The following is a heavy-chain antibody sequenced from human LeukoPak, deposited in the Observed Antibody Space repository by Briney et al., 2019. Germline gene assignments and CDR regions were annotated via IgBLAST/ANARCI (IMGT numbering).Heavy chain of an antibody. D-gene: IGHD6-13*01. V-gene: IGHV4-4*07. CDR1: GGSISSYY. Sequence: PSETLSLTCTVSGGSISSYYWSWIRQPAGKGLEWIGRIYTSGSTNYNPSLKSRVTMSVDTSKNQFSLKLSSVTAADTAVYYCARDQTAYSSSWYGTDYWGQGTLVTVSS. CDR2: IYTSGST. J-gene: IGHJ4*02. CDR3: ARDQTAYSSSWYGTDY.